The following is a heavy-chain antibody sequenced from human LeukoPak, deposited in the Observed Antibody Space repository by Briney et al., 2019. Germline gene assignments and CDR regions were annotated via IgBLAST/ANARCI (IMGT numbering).Heavy chain of an antibody. CDR1: GFSFSSYG. D-gene: IGHD4-23*01. Sequence: GGSLRLSCAASGFSFSSYGMHWVRQAPGKGLEWVAVIWYDGSNKYYADPVKGRFTISRDNSKNTVYLQMNSLRAEDTAVYYCARDNSGMDVWGQGTTVTVSS. CDR3: ARDNSGMDV. CDR2: IWYDGSNK. J-gene: IGHJ6*02. V-gene: IGHV3-33*01.